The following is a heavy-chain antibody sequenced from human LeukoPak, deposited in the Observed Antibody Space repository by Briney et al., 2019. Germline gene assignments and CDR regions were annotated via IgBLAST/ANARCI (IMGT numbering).Heavy chain of an antibody. Sequence: QPGGSLRLSCAASGFTLSSYGMRWVRQAAGKGLEWVSAIGTAGATYYPGSVKSRFTITRENAKNPLYLQMNSLRAGDTAVYYCARERYSSRDMDVWGKGTTVTVSS. J-gene: IGHJ6*04. D-gene: IGHD6-13*01. CDR3: ARERYSSRDMDV. CDR1: GFTLSSYG. V-gene: IGHV3-13*01. CDR2: IGTAGAT.